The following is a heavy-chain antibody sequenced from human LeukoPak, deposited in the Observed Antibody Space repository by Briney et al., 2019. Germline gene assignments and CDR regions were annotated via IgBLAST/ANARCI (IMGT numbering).Heavy chain of an antibody. Sequence: TSETLSLTCTVSGGSISGYYWSWIRHPAGKGLEWIGRVYASGSTHYNPSVKSRVTMSVDASRNQFSLKLSSVTAADTAVYFCARDIGYWTGANCYGRFNWFDPWGQGTLVTVSS. CDR2: VYASGST. CDR3: ARDIGYWTGANCYGRFNWFDP. J-gene: IGHJ5*02. CDR1: GGSISGYY. V-gene: IGHV4-4*07. D-gene: IGHD2-2*01.